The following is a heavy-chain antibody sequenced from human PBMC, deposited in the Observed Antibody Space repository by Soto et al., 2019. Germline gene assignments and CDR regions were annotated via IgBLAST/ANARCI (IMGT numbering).Heavy chain of an antibody. CDR1: GGSISSYY. D-gene: IGHD3-22*01. J-gene: IGHJ4*02. Sequence: SETLSLTCTVSGGSISSYYWSWIRQPPGKGLEWIGYIYYSGSTNYNPSLKSRVTISVDTSKNQFSLKLSSVTAADTAVYYCARGIADSSGYYFPAFDYWGQGTLVTAS. CDR3: ARGIADSSGYYFPAFDY. CDR2: IYYSGST. V-gene: IGHV4-59*01.